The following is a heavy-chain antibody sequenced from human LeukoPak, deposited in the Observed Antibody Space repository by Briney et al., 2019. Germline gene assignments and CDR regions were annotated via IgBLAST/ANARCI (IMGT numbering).Heavy chain of an antibody. Sequence: GGSLRLSCAASGFTFSNAWMSWVGQAPGKGLEWVGRIKSKTDGGTTDYAAPVKGRFTISRDDSKNTLYLQMNSLRAEDTAVYYCDRGEGPRTPIAVAAGWGQGTLVTVSS. V-gene: IGHV3-15*01. CDR3: DRGEGPRTPIAVAAG. J-gene: IGHJ4*02. D-gene: IGHD6-19*01. CDR1: GFTFSNAW. CDR2: IKSKTDGGTT.